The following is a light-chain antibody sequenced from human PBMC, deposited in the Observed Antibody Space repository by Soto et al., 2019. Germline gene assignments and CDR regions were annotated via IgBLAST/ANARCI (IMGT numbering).Light chain of an antibody. V-gene: IGKV1-5*01. J-gene: IGKJ1*01. CDR1: QSISSW. Sequence: DIQMTQSPSTLSASVGDRVTITCRASQSISSWLAWYQQKPGKAPKLLIYDASSLESGVPSRFSGSVSGTEFTLTISSLQPDDFATYYCQQYNSYSPTTFGQGTKV. CDR3: QQYNSYSPTT. CDR2: DAS.